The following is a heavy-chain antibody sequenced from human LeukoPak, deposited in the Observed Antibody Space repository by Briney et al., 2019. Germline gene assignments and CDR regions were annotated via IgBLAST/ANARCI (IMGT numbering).Heavy chain of an antibody. CDR2: IIPIFGIA. J-gene: IGHJ6*02. V-gene: IGHV1-69*04. CDR1: GGTFSSYA. Sequence: SVKVSCKASGGTFSSYAISWVRQAPGQGLEWMGRIIPIFGIANYAQKFQGRVTITADKSTCTAYMELSSLRSEDTAVYYCAAQNSSSSYYYYGMDVWGQGTTVTVSS. D-gene: IGHD6-6*01. CDR3: AAQNSSSSYYYYGMDV.